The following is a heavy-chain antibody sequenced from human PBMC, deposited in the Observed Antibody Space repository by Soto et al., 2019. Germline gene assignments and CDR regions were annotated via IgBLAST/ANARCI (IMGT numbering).Heavy chain of an antibody. V-gene: IGHV3-33*01. CDR1: GFTFSSYG. J-gene: IGHJ4*02. CDR2: IWYDGSNK. Sequence: GGSLRLSCAASGFTFSSYGMHWVRQAPGKGLEWVAVIWYDGSNKYYADSVKGRFTISRDNSKNTLYLKMNSLRAEDTAVYYCARETRGIAARAGIFDYWGQGTLVTVSS. D-gene: IGHD6-6*01. CDR3: ARETRGIAARAGIFDY.